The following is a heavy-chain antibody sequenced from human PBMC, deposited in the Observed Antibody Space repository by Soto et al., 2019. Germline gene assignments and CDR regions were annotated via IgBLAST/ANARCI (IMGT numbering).Heavy chain of an antibody. D-gene: IGHD6-13*01. V-gene: IGHV3-21*01. CDR2: ISSDSAYI. CDR1: GFTFRSFT. Sequence: GGSLRLSCAASGFTFRSFTINWVRQAPGKGLEWVSTISSDSAYIYYTDALRGRFTISRDNAKSSLHLQMNSLRAEDTAVYYCTRDASRDSSARGWFDPWGPGTLVTVSS. CDR3: TRDASRDSSARGWFDP. J-gene: IGHJ5*02.